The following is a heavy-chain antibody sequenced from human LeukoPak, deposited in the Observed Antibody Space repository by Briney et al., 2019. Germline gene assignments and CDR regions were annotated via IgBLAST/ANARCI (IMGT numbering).Heavy chain of an antibody. V-gene: IGHV4-59*08. CDR1: GASISSYY. Sequence: PSETLSLTCTVSGASISSYYCSWVRHPPGEGLEWIGYFYNSYSISYNPSLKSRVTMSIDKSKSQSSLSLGSVTAAGTAVYLCARHWSTDPMYVWGEGGTVTVSS. D-gene: IGHD3-3*01. CDR3: ARHWSTDPMYV. J-gene: IGHJ6*04. CDR2: FYNSYSI.